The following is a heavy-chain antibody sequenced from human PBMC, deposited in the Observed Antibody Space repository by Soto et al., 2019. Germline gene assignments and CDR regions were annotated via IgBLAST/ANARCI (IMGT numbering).Heavy chain of an antibody. J-gene: IGHJ4*02. CDR1: GYSFPSYW. V-gene: IGHV5-10-1*01. D-gene: IGHD3-10*01. Sequence: RASLRISYKGSGYSFPSYWISWVRQMPGKGLEWMGRIDPSDSYTNYSPSFQGHVTISADKSISTAYLQWSSLKASDTAIEYCARQNSGSGSDYWGQGPLVPVSS. CDR3: ARQNSGSGSDY. CDR2: IDPSDSYT.